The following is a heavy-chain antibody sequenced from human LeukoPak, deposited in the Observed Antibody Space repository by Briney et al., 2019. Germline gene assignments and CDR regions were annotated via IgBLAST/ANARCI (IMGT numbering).Heavy chain of an antibody. V-gene: IGHV3-53*01. CDR3: ARSETPYFHFDS. CDR1: GFSVSSAY. D-gene: IGHD1-14*01. Sequence: GGSLRLSCAAAGFSVSSAYMTWVRQAPGKGLEWVSVIHSGSSTYYADSVKGRFTISRDNSKNTLYLQMNRLRVEDTAVYYCARSETPYFHFDSWGQGTLVTVSS. J-gene: IGHJ4*02. CDR2: IHSGSST.